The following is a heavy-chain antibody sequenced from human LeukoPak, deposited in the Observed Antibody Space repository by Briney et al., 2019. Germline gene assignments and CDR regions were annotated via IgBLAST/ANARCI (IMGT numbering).Heavy chain of an antibody. J-gene: IGHJ4*02. Sequence: ASVKVSCKASGYTFTSYGISWVRQAPGQGLEGMGWISAYNGNTNYAQKLQGRVTMTTDTSTSTAYMELRSLRSDDTAVYYCARDGALDYYDSSGYYYMGVDYWGQGTLVTVSS. V-gene: IGHV1-18*01. D-gene: IGHD3-22*01. CDR1: GYTFTSYG. CDR2: ISAYNGNT. CDR3: ARDGALDYYDSSGYYYMGVDY.